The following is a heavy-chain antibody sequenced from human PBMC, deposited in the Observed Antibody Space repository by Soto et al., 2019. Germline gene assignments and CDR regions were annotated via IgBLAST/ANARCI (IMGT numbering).Heavy chain of an antibody. V-gene: IGHV4-59*01. CDR1: GDSITNYY. CDR3: ATSYDTTTFPFDL. J-gene: IGHJ4*02. Sequence: QVQLQESGPGLVKPSETLSLTCSVSGDSITNYYWSWVRQPPGKGLEWIGYIYYSGPTNYNPSLKSRVTLSVNTPKNQVSLELSSVTAADTAIYYCATSYDTTTFPFDLWGQGTLVTVSS. CDR2: IYYSGPT. D-gene: IGHD3-9*01.